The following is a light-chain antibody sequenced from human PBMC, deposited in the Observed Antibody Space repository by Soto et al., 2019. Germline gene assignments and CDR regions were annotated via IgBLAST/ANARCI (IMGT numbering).Light chain of an antibody. CDR2: AAA. Sequence: AIQMAQSPSSLSASVGDRVTITCRASQGIGNDVGWSQQKPGKAPKLLIYAAAALQSGVPSRFSGSRSGTDFTLTISRLQPEDFATYYCLQDHNFPLTFGGGTKVEIK. CDR3: LQDHNFPLT. J-gene: IGKJ4*01. V-gene: IGKV1-6*02. CDR1: QGIGND.